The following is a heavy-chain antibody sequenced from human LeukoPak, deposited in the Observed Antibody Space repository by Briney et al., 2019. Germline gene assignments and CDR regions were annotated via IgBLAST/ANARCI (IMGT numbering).Heavy chain of an antibody. CDR2: ISSGGRTI. CDR1: GFTFSDYY. V-gene: IGHV3-11*04. J-gene: IGHJ6*02. Sequence: GGSLRLSCAASGFTFSDYYMTWIRQAPGKGLEWVSYISSGGRTIYYADSVKGRFTISRDNAKNSLYLQMNSLRVEDMAVYYWARVYYYGMDVWGQGTTVTVSS. CDR3: ARVYYYGMDV.